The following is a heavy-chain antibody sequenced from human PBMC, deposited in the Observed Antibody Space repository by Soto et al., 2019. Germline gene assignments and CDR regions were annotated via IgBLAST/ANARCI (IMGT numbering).Heavy chain of an antibody. Sequence: EVQLVESGGGLVQPGGSLRLSCAASAFTFSGYSMNWVRQAPGKGLEWLSYISSSGGTTYYADSVKGRFTISRDDARNALFLQMSSLRDEDTAVYYCARGIGRPYFDSWGQGALVTVFS. D-gene: IGHD1-1*01. CDR3: ARGIGRPYFDS. J-gene: IGHJ4*02. CDR1: AFTFSGYS. CDR2: ISSSGGTT. V-gene: IGHV3-48*02.